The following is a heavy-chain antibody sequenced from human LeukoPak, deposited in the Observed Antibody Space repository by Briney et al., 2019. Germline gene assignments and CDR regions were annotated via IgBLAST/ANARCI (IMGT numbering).Heavy chain of an antibody. CDR1: GASISGGTYY. CDR2: IYYTGST. J-gene: IGHJ3*02. D-gene: IGHD3-9*01. V-gene: IGHV4-39*01. CDR3: ARGRRYFDWLLSLHAFDI. Sequence: SETLSLTCSVSGASISGGTYYWGWIRQPPGKGLEWIGSIYYTGSTYDNPSLKSRVTISVDTSKNQFSLKLSSVTAADTAVYYCARGRRYFDWLLSLHAFDIWGQGTMVTVSS.